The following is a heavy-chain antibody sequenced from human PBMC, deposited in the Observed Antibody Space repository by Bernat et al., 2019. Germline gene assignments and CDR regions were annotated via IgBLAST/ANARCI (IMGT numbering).Heavy chain of an antibody. Sequence: EVQLVESGGGVVRPGGSLRLSCAASGFTFDDYGMSWVRQAPGKGLEWVSGINWNGGSTGYADSVKGRFTISRDNAKNSLYLQMNSLRAEDTALYSCARGPLSGYDWGYYYYGMDVWGQGTTVTVSS. CDR3: ARGPLSGYDWGYYYYGMDV. CDR1: GFTFDDYG. CDR2: INWNGGST. J-gene: IGHJ6*02. V-gene: IGHV3-20*04. D-gene: IGHD5-12*01.